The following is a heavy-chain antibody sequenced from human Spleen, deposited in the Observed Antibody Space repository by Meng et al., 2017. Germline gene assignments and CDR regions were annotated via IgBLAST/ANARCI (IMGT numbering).Heavy chain of an antibody. Sequence: SLKISCAASGFTFDDYAMHWVRQAPGKGLEWVSGISWNSGSIGYADSVKGRFTISRDNAKNSLYLQMNSLRAEDTALYYCAKELTIAAPDAFDIWGQGTMVTVSS. CDR1: GFTFDDYA. CDR3: AKELTIAAPDAFDI. V-gene: IGHV3-9*01. CDR2: ISWNSGSI. D-gene: IGHD6-6*01. J-gene: IGHJ3*02.